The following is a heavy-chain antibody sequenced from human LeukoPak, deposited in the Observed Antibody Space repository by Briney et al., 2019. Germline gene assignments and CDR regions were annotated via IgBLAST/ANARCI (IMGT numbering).Heavy chain of an antibody. J-gene: IGHJ4*02. V-gene: IGHV5-51*01. CDR3: ATTWYYYGSGSYSSFDY. D-gene: IGHD3-10*01. Sequence: GESLKISCKGSGYSFTSYWIGWVRQMPGKGLEWMGIIYPGDSDTRYSPSFQGQVTISADKSISTAYLQWSSLKASDTAMYYCATTWYYYGSGSYSSFDYWGQETLVTVSS. CDR2: IYPGDSDT. CDR1: GYSFTSYW.